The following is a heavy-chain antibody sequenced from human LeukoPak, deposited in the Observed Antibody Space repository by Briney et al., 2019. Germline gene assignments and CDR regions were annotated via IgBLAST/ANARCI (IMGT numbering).Heavy chain of an antibody. V-gene: IGHV3-11*05. Sequence: TGGSLRLSRVASGFTFSDYYMSWIRQAPGKGLEWVSYISPSSTYTNHADSVKGRFSISRDNAKNSLFLQMNSLRAEDTAVYYCARGSIAAAGLFDPWGQGTLDTVSS. CDR2: ISPSSTYT. CDR3: ARGSIAAAGLFDP. CDR1: GFTFSDYY. D-gene: IGHD6-13*01. J-gene: IGHJ5*02.